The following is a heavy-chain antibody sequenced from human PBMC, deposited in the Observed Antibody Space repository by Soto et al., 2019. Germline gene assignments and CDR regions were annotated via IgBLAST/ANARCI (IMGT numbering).Heavy chain of an antibody. J-gene: IGHJ4*02. Sequence: SVKVSCKASGGTFSSYAISWVRQAPGQGLEWTGGIIPIFGTANYAQKFQGRVTITADKSTSTAYMELSSLRSEDTAVYYCARVLDSDPYYFDYWGQGTLVTVSS. CDR2: IIPIFGTA. CDR1: GGTFSSYA. D-gene: IGHD3-22*01. CDR3: ARVLDSDPYYFDY. V-gene: IGHV1-69*06.